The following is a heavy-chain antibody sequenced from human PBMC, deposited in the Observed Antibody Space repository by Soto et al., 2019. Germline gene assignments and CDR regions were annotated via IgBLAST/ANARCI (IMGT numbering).Heavy chain of an antibody. Sequence: ASVKVSCKASGYTFTSYYMNWVRQAPVQGLEWLGIINPSGGYTTYAQRFLGRVTMTSDTSTSTVHMELGSLTSEDTAVYYCARGGGIVVVTAPYDPWGQGTLVTVSS. CDR3: ARGGGIVVVTAPYDP. J-gene: IGHJ5*02. CDR2: INPSGGYT. V-gene: IGHV1-46*03. CDR1: GYTFTSYY. D-gene: IGHD2-21*02.